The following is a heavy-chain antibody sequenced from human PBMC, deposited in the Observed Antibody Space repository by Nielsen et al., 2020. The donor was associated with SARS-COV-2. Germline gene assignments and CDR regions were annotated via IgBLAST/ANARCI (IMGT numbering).Heavy chain of an antibody. CDR3: AKDPWEMVITPTLFDY. Sequence: GESLKISCAASGFTFNSYTMNWVRQAPGKGLEWVSSITGSSRYIYSADSVKGRFTISRDNSKDTLYLQMNSLRAEDTAVYYCAKDPWEMVITPTLFDYWGQGTLVTVSS. D-gene: IGHD3-22*01. V-gene: IGHV3-21*01. CDR2: ITGSSRYI. J-gene: IGHJ4*02. CDR1: GFTFNSYT.